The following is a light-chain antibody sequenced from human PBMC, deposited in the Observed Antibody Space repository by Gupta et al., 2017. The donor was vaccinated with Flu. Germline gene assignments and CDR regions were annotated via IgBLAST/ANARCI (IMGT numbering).Light chain of an antibody. J-gene: IGKJ1*01. CDR1: QSVSSY. V-gene: IGKV3-11*01. Sequence: EIVLTQSPATLSLSPGERATLSCRASQSVSSYLAWYQQKPGQAPRLLIYDASNRATGIPARFSGSGSGTELTLTISSREHEDFAVYYCQQHSNWPPWTFGQGTKVEIK. CDR3: QQHSNWPPWT. CDR2: DAS.